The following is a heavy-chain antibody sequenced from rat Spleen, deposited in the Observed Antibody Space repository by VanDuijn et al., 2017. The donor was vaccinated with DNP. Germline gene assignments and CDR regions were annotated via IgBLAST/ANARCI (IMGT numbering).Heavy chain of an antibody. V-gene: IGHV5S11*01. CDR2: ISNGGVNT. CDR1: GFTFSHYY. CDR3: ARHYGFNYFDY. J-gene: IGHJ3*01. Sequence: EVQLVESGGGLMQPGRSMKLSCVASGFTFSHYYMAWVRQAPTKALDWVASISNGGVNTSYRDSVKGRFTISRDNAKDTLYLQMDSLRSEETATYYCARHYGFNYFDYWGQGTLVTVSS. D-gene: IGHD1-3*01.